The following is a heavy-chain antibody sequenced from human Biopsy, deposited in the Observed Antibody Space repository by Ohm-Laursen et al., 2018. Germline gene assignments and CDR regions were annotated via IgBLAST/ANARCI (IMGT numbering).Heavy chain of an antibody. D-gene: IGHD1-26*01. J-gene: IGHJ4*02. CDR1: GGSFSGYY. V-gene: IGHV4-59*08. Sequence: SQTLSLTCTVSGGSFSGYYWSWIRQPPGKGLEWIGYISGSSNTNYNPSLKSRVTLSTDTSETQFSLRLSSVTAADTAVYYCARQDGHLGYEYWGQGALVTVSS. CDR3: ARQDGHLGYEY. CDR2: ISGSSNT.